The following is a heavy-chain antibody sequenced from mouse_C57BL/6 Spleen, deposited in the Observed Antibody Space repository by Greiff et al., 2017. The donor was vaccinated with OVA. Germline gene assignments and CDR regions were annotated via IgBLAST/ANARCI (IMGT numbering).Heavy chain of an antibody. CDR2: ISNGGGST. J-gene: IGHJ2*01. CDR1: GFTFSDYY. CDR3: ARRTANWDYFDY. D-gene: IGHD4-1*01. V-gene: IGHV5-12*01. Sequence: EVKLMESGGGLVQPGGSLKLSCAASGFTFSDYYMYWVRQTPEKRLEWVAYISNGGGSTYYPDTVKGRFTIPRDNAKNTLYLQMSRLKSEDTAMYYCARRTANWDYFDYWGQGTTLTVSS.